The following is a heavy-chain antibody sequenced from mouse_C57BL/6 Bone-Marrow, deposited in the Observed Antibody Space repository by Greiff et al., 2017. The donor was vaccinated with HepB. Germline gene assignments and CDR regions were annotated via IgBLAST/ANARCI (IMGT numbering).Heavy chain of an antibody. CDR2: IAPSDSYT. CDR1: GYTFTSYW. CDR3: AVSITTVVANFDY. Sequence: QVQLQQPGAELVRPGTSVKLSCRASGYTFTSYWMHWVKQRPGQGLEWIGVIAPSDSYTNYNQKFKGKATLTVDTSSSTAYMQLSSLTSEDSAVYYCAVSITTVVANFDYWGQGTTLTVSS. V-gene: IGHV1-59*01. J-gene: IGHJ2*01. D-gene: IGHD1-1*01.